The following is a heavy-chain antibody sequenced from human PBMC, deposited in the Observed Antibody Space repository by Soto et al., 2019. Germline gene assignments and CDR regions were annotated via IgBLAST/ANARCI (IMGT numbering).Heavy chain of an antibody. CDR1: GFSLSNARMG. CDR3: ARIRGWWTGDY. V-gene: IGHV2-26*01. CDR2: IFSNDEK. Sequence: QVTLKDSGPVLVKPTETLTLTCTVSGFSLSNARMGVSWIRQPPGKALEWLAHIFSNDEKSYSKSLKSRLTISKDTSKSQVVLTMANMAPVDTATYYCARIRGWWTGDYWGQGTLVTVSS. J-gene: IGHJ4*02. D-gene: IGHD2-15*01.